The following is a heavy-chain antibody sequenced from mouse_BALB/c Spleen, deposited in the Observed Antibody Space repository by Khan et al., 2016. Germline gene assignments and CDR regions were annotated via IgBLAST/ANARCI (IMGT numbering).Heavy chain of an antibody. CDR1: GYTFSSYW. J-gene: IGHJ3*01. CDR2: ILPGSGST. Sequence: VQLQESGAELMKPGASVKISCKATGYTFSSYWIEWVKQRPGHGLEWIGEILPGSGSTNYNEKFKGKATITAETSSNTAYMQLSSLTSEDSAVYYCARKTARARGFAYWGQGTLVTVSA. V-gene: IGHV1-9*01. CDR3: ARKTARARGFAY. D-gene: IGHD3-2*01.